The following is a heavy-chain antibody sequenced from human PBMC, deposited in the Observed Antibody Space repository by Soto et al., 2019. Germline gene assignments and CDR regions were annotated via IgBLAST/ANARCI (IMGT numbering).Heavy chain of an antibody. CDR3: ARGDYDSSGAAFDI. D-gene: IGHD3-22*01. CDR2: IYSGGST. V-gene: IGHV3-53*01. J-gene: IGHJ3*02. Sequence: PGGSLRLSCAASGFTVSSNYMSWVRQAPGKGLEWVSVIYSGGSTYYADSVKGRFTISRDNSKNTLYLQMNSLRAEDTAVYYCARGDYDSSGAAFDIWGQGTMVTVSS. CDR1: GFTVSSNY.